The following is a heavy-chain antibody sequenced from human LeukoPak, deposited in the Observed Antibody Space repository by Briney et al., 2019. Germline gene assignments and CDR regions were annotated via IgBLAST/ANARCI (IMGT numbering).Heavy chain of an antibody. D-gene: IGHD2-2*01. Sequence: GGSLSLSCAASGFTFSTYGMNWVRQAPGKGLEWVSSISSSSSYIYYADSVKGRFTISRDNAKNSLYLQLNSLRAEDTAVYYCARVGCSSTNCYDFDYWGQGTLVTVSS. V-gene: IGHV3-21*01. CDR2: ISSSSSYI. J-gene: IGHJ4*02. CDR1: GFTFSTYG. CDR3: ARVGCSSTNCYDFDY.